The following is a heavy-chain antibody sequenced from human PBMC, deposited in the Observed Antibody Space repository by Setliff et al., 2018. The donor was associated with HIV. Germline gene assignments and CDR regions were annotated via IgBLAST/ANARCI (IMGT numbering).Heavy chain of an antibody. D-gene: IGHD3-22*01. CDR1: GDSVSNDNYY. CDR3: ASPSDYYENSGLDY. Sequence: NPSETLSLTCAVSGDSVSNDNYYWGWIRQPPGKGLEWIGSFHYGGTPNYNPSLRGRVDISVDTSKNYFSLRLTSVTAADTAAYYCASPSDYYENSGLDYWGQGKLVTVSS. J-gene: IGHJ4*02. V-gene: IGHV4-39*02. CDR2: FHYGGTP.